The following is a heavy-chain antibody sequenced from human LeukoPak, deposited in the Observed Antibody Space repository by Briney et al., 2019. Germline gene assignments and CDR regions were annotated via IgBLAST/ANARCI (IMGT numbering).Heavy chain of an antibody. CDR1: GYTFTSYD. Sequence: ASVKVSCKASGYTFTSYDINWVRQATGQGLEWMGWMNPNSGNTGYAQKFQGRVTMTRSTSISTAYMELSSLRSEDTAVYYCARAGYYYDSSGYPNGMDVWGQGTTATVSS. V-gene: IGHV1-8*01. CDR3: ARAGYYYDSSGYPNGMDV. D-gene: IGHD3-22*01. J-gene: IGHJ6*02. CDR2: MNPNSGNT.